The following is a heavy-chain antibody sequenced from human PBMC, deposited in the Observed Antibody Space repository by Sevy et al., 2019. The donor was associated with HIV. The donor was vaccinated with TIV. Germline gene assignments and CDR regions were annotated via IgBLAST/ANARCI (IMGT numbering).Heavy chain of an antibody. J-gene: IGHJ4*02. D-gene: IGHD4-17*01. CDR2: ISNDGSNK. CDR3: AKDKWIGESYVDN. Sequence: GGSLRLSCAASEFPFSDFGMHWDRQAPGKGLEWVAVISNDGSNKYYVESVRGRFTISRDNTKNTLYLQMNSLRPEDTAVYYCAKDKWIGESYVDNWGQGTLVTVSS. CDR1: EFPFSDFG. V-gene: IGHV3-30*18.